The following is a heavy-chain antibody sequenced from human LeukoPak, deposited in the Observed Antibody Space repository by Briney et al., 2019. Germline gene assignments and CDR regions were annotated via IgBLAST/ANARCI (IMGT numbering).Heavy chain of an antibody. CDR1: GFTFSSYW. CDR3: ASYSGSYYAAFDI. CDR2: IKQDGSEK. D-gene: IGHD1-26*01. J-gene: IGHJ3*02. V-gene: IGHV3-7*05. Sequence: GGSLRLSCAASGFTFSSYWMSWVRQAPGKGLEWVANIKQDGSEKYYVDSVEGRFTISRDNAKKSLYLQMNSLRAEDTAVYYCASYSGSYYAAFDIWGQGTMVTVSS.